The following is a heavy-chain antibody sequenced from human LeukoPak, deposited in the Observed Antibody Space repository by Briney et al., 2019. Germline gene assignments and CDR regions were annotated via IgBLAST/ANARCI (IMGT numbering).Heavy chain of an antibody. CDR1: GFTFSSYS. J-gene: IGHJ6*02. D-gene: IGHD2-2*01. CDR3: ARDSSSTSCYACGMDV. CDR2: ISSSSSYI. V-gene: IGHV3-21*01. Sequence: GGSLRLSCAASGFTFSSYSMTWVRQAPGKGLEWVSSISSSSSYIYCADSVKGRFTISRDNAKNSLYLQMNSLRAGDTAVYYCARDSSSTSCYACGMDVWGQGTTVTVSS.